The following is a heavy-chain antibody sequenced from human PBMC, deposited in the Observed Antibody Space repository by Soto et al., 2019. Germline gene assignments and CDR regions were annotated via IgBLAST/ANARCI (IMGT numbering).Heavy chain of an antibody. D-gene: IGHD6-13*01. CDR3: AKDPKAAACQYSYYCSMDV. V-gene: IGHV3-30*18. CDR1: GFTFSSYG. CDR2: ISYDGSNK. Sequence: QVQLVESGGGVVQPGRSLRLSCAASGFTFSSYGRHWVRQAPGKGLEWVAVISYDGSNKYYADSVKGRFTISRDNSKNTIYVEMNSRRAENTAVYYCAKDPKAAACQYSYYCSMDVWGQGTTVTVSS. J-gene: IGHJ6*02.